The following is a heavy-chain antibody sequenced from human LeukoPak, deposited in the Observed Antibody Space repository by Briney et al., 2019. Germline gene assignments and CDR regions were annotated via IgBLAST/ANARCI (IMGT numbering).Heavy chain of an antibody. D-gene: IGHD3-10*01. CDR3: ASDIVLLWFGELLQGTDY. CDR2: INPNSGGT. V-gene: IGHV1-2*02. J-gene: IGHJ4*02. Sequence: ASVKVSCKASGYTFTSYDINWVRQATGQGLEWMGWINPNSGGTNYAQKFQGRVTMTRDTSISTAYMELSRLRSDDTAVYYCASDIVLLWFGELLQGTDYWGQGTLVTVSS. CDR1: GYTFTSYD.